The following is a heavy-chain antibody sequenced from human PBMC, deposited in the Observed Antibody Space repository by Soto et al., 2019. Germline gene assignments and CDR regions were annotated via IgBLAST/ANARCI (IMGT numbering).Heavy chain of an antibody. CDR3: ARGSGITIFGVVIISTPYFDY. J-gene: IGHJ4*02. CDR2: IYHSGST. V-gene: IGHV4-30-2*01. Sequence: SETLSLTCAVSGGSLSSGGYSWSWIRQPPGKGLEWIGYIYHSGSTYYNPSLKSRVTISVDRSKNQFSLKLSSVTAADTAVYYCARGSGITIFGVVIISTPYFDYWGQGTLVTVSS. D-gene: IGHD3-3*01. CDR1: GGSLSSGGYS.